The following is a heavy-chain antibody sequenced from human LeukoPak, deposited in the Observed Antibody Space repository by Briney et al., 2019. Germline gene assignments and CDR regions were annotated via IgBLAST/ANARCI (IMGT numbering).Heavy chain of an antibody. CDR2: ISYDGSNK. J-gene: IGHJ6*02. V-gene: IGHV3-30*18. D-gene: IGHD5-24*01. Sequence: PGGSLRLSCAASGFTFSSYGMHWVRQAPGKGLEWVAVISYDGSNKYYADSVKGRFTISRDNSKNTLYLQMNSLRAEDTAVYYCTKDLSWDGYTRHGMDVWGQGTTVTVSS. CDR3: TKDLSWDGYTRHGMDV. CDR1: GFTFSSYG.